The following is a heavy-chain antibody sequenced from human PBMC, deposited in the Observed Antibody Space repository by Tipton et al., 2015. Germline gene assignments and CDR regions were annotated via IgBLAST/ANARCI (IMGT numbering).Heavy chain of an antibody. CDR3: AKVGLIQLWFYYFDY. CDR1: GFTFDDYA. D-gene: IGHD5-18*01. CDR2: ISWDSGTI. Sequence: SLRLSCAASGFTFDDYAMHWVRQAPGKGLEWVSGISWDSGTIGYADSVKGRFTTSRDNAKNSLYLQMNSLRAEDTALYYCAKVGLIQLWFYYFDYWGQGTLVTVSS. V-gene: IGHV3-9*01. J-gene: IGHJ4*02.